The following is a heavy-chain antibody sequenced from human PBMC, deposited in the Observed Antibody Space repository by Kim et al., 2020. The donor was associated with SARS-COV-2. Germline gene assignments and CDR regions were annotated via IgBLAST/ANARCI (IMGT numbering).Heavy chain of an antibody. Sequence: GGSLRLSCAASGFTFSSYGMHWVRQAPGKGLEWVAVISYDGSNKYYADSVKGRFTISRDNSKNTLYLQMNSLRAEDTAVYYCAKDHGRGYGGNNLPFQHWGQGTLVTVSS. D-gene: IGHD2-15*01. CDR2: ISYDGSNK. V-gene: IGHV3-30*18. J-gene: IGHJ1*01. CDR1: GFTFSSYG. CDR3: AKDHGRGYGGNNLPFQH.